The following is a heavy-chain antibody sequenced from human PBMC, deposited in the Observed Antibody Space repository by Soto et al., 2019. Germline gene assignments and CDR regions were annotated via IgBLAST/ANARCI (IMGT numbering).Heavy chain of an antibody. D-gene: IGHD2-15*01. Sequence: SGPTLVKPTQTLTLTCTFSGFSLSTSGVGVGWIRQPPGKALEWLALIYWDDDKRYSPSLKSRLTITKDTSKNQVVLTMTNMDPVDTATYYCAHEIVVVAATHAFDIWGQGTMVTVSS. CDR2: IYWDDDK. CDR3: AHEIVVVAATHAFDI. J-gene: IGHJ3*02. V-gene: IGHV2-5*02. CDR1: GFSLSTSGVG.